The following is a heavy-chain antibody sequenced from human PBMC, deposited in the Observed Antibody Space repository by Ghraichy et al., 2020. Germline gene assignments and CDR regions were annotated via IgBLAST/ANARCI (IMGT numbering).Heavy chain of an antibody. Sequence: SQTLSLNCTVSGGSISSTDYYCNWIRQSPGKGLEWIGGIYYTGSTYYNPSLKSRVTISVDTSKNQFSLNLGSVTAADTAVYYCARSYGSYVDWGQGTLVTVSS. CDR2: IYYTGST. CDR1: GGSISSTDYY. CDR3: ARSYGSYVD. D-gene: IGHD3-10*01. J-gene: IGHJ4*02. V-gene: IGHV4-39*01.